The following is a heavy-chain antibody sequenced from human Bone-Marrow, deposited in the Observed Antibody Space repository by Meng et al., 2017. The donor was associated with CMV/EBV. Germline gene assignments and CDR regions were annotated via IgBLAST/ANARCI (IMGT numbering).Heavy chain of an antibody. CDR3: ARDARLQGTIFGVVTTTYYYYGMDV. D-gene: IGHD3-3*01. CDR1: GFTFSSYS. Sequence: GESLKISCAASGFTFSSYSMNWVRQAPGKGLEWVSSISSSSSYIYYADSVKGRFTISRDNAKNSLYLQMNSLRAEDTAVYYCARDARLQGTIFGVVTTTYYYYGMDVWGQGTTVTGYS. J-gene: IGHJ6*01. V-gene: IGHV3-21*01. CDR2: ISSSSSYI.